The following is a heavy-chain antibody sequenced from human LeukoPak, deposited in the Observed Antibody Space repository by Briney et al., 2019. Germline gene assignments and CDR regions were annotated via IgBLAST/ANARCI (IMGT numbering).Heavy chain of an antibody. V-gene: IGHV1-2*02. CDR2: INPANGGT. Sequence: ASVKVSCKASGYTFTAYYIQWVRQAPGQGLEWMGWINPANGGTKYAQKFHGRVTMTKDTSVGTAYMEMSSLRSDDKAVYHCARASQWPAYYFDYWGQGTLITVSS. CDR1: GYTFTAYY. D-gene: IGHD6-19*01. J-gene: IGHJ4*02. CDR3: ARASQWPAYYFDY.